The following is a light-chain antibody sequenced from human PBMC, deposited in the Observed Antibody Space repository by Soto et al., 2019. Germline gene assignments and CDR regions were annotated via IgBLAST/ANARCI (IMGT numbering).Light chain of an antibody. CDR3: QQCYNPPWT. Sequence: DIQMTQSPSSLSASVGDRVTITCRASQSISNYLNWYQQKPGKAPKLLIYAASSLQSGVPSRFSGSGSGTDFTLTISSLQPEDFATYYWQQCYNPPWTFGRGTKVEIK. V-gene: IGKV1-39*01. CDR2: AAS. CDR1: QSISNY. J-gene: IGKJ1*01.